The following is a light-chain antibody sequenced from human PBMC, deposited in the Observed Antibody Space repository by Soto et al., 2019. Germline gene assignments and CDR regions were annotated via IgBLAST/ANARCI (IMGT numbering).Light chain of an antibody. J-gene: IGKJ1*01. V-gene: IGKV1-12*01. CDR2: GAS. CDR1: QGIRSW. CDR3: QQSNGFPGT. Sequence: DIQMTQSPSSVSAFVGDTVTSACRASQGIRSWLAWFQQKPGKAPKLLISGASSLQSGVPARFSGSGSGTDFTLTISSLQPEDFATYYCQQSNGFPGTFGQGTKVEIK.